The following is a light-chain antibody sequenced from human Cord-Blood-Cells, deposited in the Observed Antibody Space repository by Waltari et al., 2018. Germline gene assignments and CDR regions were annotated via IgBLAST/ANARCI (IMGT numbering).Light chain of an antibody. CDR1: ALPKQY. CDR3: QSADSSGTWV. J-gene: IGLJ3*02. CDR2: KDS. Sequence: SYELTQPPSVSVSPGQTARITCSGDALPKQYAHWYQQKPGQAPVLVIYKDSERPSGIPARFSGSSSGTTVTLTISGVQAEDEADYYCQSADSSGTWVFGGGTKLTVL. V-gene: IGLV3-25*02.